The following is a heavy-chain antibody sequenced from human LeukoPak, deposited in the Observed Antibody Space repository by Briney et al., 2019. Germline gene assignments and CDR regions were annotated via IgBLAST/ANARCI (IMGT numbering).Heavy chain of an antibody. V-gene: IGHV3-30*02. CDR2: IQYDVSNK. CDR3: ARHDYSNFVGWFDP. CDR1: GFTFNNYG. J-gene: IGHJ5*02. Sequence: PGGSLRLSCVASGFTFNNYGMHWVRQAPGKGLEWVAFIQYDVSNKYYADSVKGRFTISRDNSKNTLYLQMNSLRVEDTAVYYCARHDYSNFVGWFDPWGQGTLVSVSS. D-gene: IGHD4-11*01.